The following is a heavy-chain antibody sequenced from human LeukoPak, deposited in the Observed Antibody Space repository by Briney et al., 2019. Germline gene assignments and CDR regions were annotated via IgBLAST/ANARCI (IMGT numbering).Heavy chain of an antibody. Sequence: GGSLRLSCVASGFSFSSYWMSWVRQAPGKGLEFVANINQDAGTTNYVDSVKGRFTISRDNAENSLYLQMSSLRAEDTALYYCARDPGWSSFDIWGQGIMVTVSS. CDR1: GFSFSSYW. CDR3: ARDPGWSSFDI. V-gene: IGHV3-7*01. CDR2: INQDAGTT. D-gene: IGHD2-15*01. J-gene: IGHJ3*02.